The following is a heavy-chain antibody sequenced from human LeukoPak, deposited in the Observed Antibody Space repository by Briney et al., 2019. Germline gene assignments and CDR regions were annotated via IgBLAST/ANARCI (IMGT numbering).Heavy chain of an antibody. Sequence: GASVKVSCKASGYTFTGYYVHWLRQAPGQGLEWVGWISAYNGNTNYAQNLQDRVTMTTDTSTSAAYMELRSLISDDTAVYYCAREGPVAVAGLDYWGQGTLVTVSS. J-gene: IGHJ4*02. CDR3: AREGPVAVAGLDY. V-gene: IGHV1-18*04. CDR2: ISAYNGNT. D-gene: IGHD6-19*01. CDR1: GYTFTGYY.